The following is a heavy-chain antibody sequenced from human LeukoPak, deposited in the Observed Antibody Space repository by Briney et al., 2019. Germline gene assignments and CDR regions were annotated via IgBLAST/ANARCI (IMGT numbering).Heavy chain of an antibody. V-gene: IGHV4-38-2*01. Sequence: SETLSLTCGVSGYSITNGYYWAWIRQPPRKGLEWIGNIYYSGNTYYNPSLKSRVTISVDTSKNQFSLMLSSVTAADTAVYYCARRYSNYFFDYWGQGTLVTVSS. J-gene: IGHJ4*02. CDR1: GYSITNGYY. CDR2: IYYSGNT. D-gene: IGHD4-11*01. CDR3: ARRYSNYFFDY.